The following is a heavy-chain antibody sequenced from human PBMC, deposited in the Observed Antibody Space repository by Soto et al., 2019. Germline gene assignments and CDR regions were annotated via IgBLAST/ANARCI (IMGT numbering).Heavy chain of an antibody. CDR3: ARGGTEDHHWFDP. V-gene: IGHV4-34*01. J-gene: IGHJ5*02. CDR1: GGSFRGCY. D-gene: IGHD7-27*01. CDR2: INHSGSP. Sequence: SETLSLTCAVYGGSFRGCYWSWIRQRPGKGQEGIGEINHSGSPNYNPSLKSRVTISVDTSKNQFSLNLSSVTATDTAVYYCARGGTEDHHWFDPWGQGTLVTVSS.